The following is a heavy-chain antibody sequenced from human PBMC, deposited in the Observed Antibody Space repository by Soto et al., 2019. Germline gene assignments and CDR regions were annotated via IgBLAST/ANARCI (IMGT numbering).Heavy chain of an antibody. Sequence: GGSLRLSCAASGFPFSSYWMHWVRQAPGKGLVWVSRINSDGSSTSYADSVKGRFTISRDNAKNTLYLQMNSLRAEDTAVYYCARMDYDFWSGYLNWFDPWGRGTLVTVSS. CDR1: GFPFSSYW. D-gene: IGHD3-3*01. CDR3: ARMDYDFWSGYLNWFDP. CDR2: INSDGSST. V-gene: IGHV3-74*01. J-gene: IGHJ5*02.